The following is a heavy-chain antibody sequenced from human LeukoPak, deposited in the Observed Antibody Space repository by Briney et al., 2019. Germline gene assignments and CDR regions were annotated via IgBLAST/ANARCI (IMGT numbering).Heavy chain of an antibody. D-gene: IGHD6-19*01. CDR1: GFTFSDYY. Sequence: PGRSLRLSCAASGFTFSDYYMSWIRQAPGKGLEWVSYTSSSGSTIYYADSVKGRFTISRDNAKNSLYLQMNSLRAEDTAVYYCARDKRYSSGSGDYWGQGTLVTVSS. J-gene: IGHJ4*02. CDR3: ARDKRYSSGSGDY. CDR2: TSSSGSTI. V-gene: IGHV3-11*01.